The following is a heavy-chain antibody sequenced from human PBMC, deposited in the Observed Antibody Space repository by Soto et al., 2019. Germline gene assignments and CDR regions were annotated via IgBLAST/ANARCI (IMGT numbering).Heavy chain of an antibody. D-gene: IGHD3-22*01. CDR2: IYYSGST. CDR1: GGSISGGGYY. Sequence: SETLSLSCTVSGGSISGGGYYWSWIRQHPGEGLEWIGYIYYSGSTYYNPSLKSRVTISVDTSKNQFSLKLSSVTAADTAVYYCARAVITAVEGGFDIWGQGTMVTVSS. J-gene: IGHJ3*02. V-gene: IGHV4-31*03. CDR3: ARAVITAVEGGFDI.